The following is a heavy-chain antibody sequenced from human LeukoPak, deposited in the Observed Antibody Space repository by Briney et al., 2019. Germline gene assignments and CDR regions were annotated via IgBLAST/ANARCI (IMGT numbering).Heavy chain of an antibody. V-gene: IGHV4-39*07. D-gene: IGHD6-13*01. CDR3: ARETIAAANEMDV. Sequence: PSETLSLTCTVSGGSIGSSSYYWGWIRQPPGKGLEWIGSIYYSGSTYYNPSLKSRVTISVDTSKNQFSLKLSSVTAADTAVYYCARETIAAANEMDVWGKGTTVTVSS. J-gene: IGHJ6*04. CDR2: IYYSGST. CDR1: GGSIGSSSYY.